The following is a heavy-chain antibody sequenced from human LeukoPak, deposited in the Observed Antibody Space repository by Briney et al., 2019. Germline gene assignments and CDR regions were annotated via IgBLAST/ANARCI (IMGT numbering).Heavy chain of an antibody. V-gene: IGHV3-48*02. Sequence: GGSLRLSCAASGFTFSTYRMNWVRQAPGNGLEWVSYISGSSGTRHYADSVKGRFTVSRDNAKNTLYLQMNNLRDADTAVYYCASDSRDYVFDHWGQGALVTVSS. D-gene: IGHD4-17*01. CDR2: ISGSSGTR. CDR3: ASDSRDYVFDH. CDR1: GFTFSTYR. J-gene: IGHJ4*02.